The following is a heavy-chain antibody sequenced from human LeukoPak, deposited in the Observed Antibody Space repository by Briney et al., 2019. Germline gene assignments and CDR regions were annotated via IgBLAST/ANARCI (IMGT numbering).Heavy chain of an antibody. CDR2: INPNSGGT. CDR3: ARDSHSSSPPY. CDR1: GYTFTGYY. V-gene: IGHV1-2*06. Sequence: ASVKVSCKASGYTFTGYYMHWVRQAPGRGLEWMGRINPNSGGTNYAQKFQGRVTMTRDTSISTAYMELSRLRSDDTAVYYCARDSHSSSPPYWGQGTLVTVSS. J-gene: IGHJ4*02. D-gene: IGHD6-13*01.